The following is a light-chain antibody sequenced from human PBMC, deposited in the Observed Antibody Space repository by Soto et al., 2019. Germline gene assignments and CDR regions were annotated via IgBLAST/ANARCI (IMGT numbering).Light chain of an antibody. J-gene: IGLJ2*01. V-gene: IGLV1-40*01. CDR1: SSNIGAGYD. CDR3: AAWDDSRSGHVV. CDR2: GNS. Sequence: QSVLTQPPSVSGAPGQRVTISCTGSSSNIGAGYDVHWYQQLPGTAPKLLIYGNSNRPSGVPDRFSGSKSGTSASLTISGLRFEDAADYYCAAWDDSRSGHVVFGGGTKLTVL.